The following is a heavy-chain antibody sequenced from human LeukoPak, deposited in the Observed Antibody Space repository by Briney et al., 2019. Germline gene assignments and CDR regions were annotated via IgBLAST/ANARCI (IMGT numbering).Heavy chain of an antibody. CDR1: GITFSSFA. V-gene: IGHV1-58*01. Sequence: SVKVSCKTSGITFSSFAVQWVRQARGQRLEWIGWIGVGSGTTKYAQKFQERVTITRDMSTSTAFMELRSLRFDDTAVYYCAREQGDYDSSGYYRFADYWDQGTLVTVSS. CDR3: AREQGDYDSSGYYRFADY. D-gene: IGHD3-22*01. J-gene: IGHJ4*02. CDR2: IGVGSGTT.